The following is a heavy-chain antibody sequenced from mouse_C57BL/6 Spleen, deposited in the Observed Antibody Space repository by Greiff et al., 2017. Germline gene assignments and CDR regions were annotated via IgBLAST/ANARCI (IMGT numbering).Heavy chain of an antibody. V-gene: IGHV1-53*01. CDR3: ARERRITTLAMDY. J-gene: IGHJ4*01. Sequence: QVQLQQPGTELVKPGASVKLSCKASGYTFTSYWMHWVKQRPGQGLEWIGNIIPSNGGTNYNEKFKSKATLTVDKSSSTAYMQLSSLTSEDSAVYYCARERRITTLAMDYWGQGTSVTVSS. D-gene: IGHD1-1*01. CDR2: IIPSNGGT. CDR1: GYTFTSYW.